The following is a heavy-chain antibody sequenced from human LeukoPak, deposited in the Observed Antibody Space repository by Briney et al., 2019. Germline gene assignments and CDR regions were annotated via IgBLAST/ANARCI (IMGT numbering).Heavy chain of an antibody. Sequence: WGSLRLSCAASGFTFSTYAMHWVRQAPGKGLEWVAVIWYDGSNQYYADSVKGRFTISRDNSRNTLYLQMNSLRAEDTAVYYCAKDRGTFYFYYYMDVWGKGTTVTVSS. J-gene: IGHJ6*03. V-gene: IGHV3-33*06. CDR3: AKDRGTFYFYYYMDV. D-gene: IGHD3-10*01. CDR2: IWYDGSNQ. CDR1: GFTFSTYA.